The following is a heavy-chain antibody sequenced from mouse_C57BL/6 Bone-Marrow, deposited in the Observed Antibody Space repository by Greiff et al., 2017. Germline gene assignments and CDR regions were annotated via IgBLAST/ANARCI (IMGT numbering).Heavy chain of an antibody. CDR1: GYTFTSYW. CDR3: ARTSSGYVWFAY. CDR2: IHPNSGST. J-gene: IGHJ3*01. D-gene: IGHD3-2*02. Sequence: QVQLKQSGAELVKPGASVKLSCKASGYTFTSYWMHWVKQRPGQGLEWIGMIHPNSGSTNYNEKFKSKATLTVDKSSSTAYMQLSSLTSEDSAFXYCARTSSGYVWFAYWGQGTLVTVSA. V-gene: IGHV1-64*01.